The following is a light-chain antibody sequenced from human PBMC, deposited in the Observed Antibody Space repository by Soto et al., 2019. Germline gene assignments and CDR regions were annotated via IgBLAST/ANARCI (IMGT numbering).Light chain of an antibody. CDR1: SSNIGSHT. Sequence: QSVLTQPTSASGTPGQRVTISCSGSSSNIGSHTVNWYQQLPGTAPKLLMYNDNQRPSGVSDRFSGSKSGSSASLAISGLQSEDEADYYCAAWDDSLNGVVFGGGTKLTVL. CDR2: NDN. J-gene: IGLJ2*01. CDR3: AAWDDSLNGVV. V-gene: IGLV1-44*01.